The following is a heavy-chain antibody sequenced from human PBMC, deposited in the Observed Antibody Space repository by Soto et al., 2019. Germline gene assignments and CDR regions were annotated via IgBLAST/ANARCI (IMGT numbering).Heavy chain of an antibody. J-gene: IGHJ5*02. V-gene: IGHV3-21*01. CDR3: ARDRYYDFWSGYYNWFDP. D-gene: IGHD3-3*01. CDR1: GLTFSSYA. CDR2: ISSSSSYI. Sequence: PGGSLSLSCVGSGLTFSSYAMGWVRQAPGKGLEWVSSISSSSSYIYYADSVKGRFTISRDNAKNSLYLQMNSLRAEDTAVYYCARDRYYDFWSGYYNWFDPWGQGTLVTVSS.